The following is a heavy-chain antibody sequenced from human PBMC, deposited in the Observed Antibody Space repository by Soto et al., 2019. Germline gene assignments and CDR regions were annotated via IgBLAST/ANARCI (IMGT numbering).Heavy chain of an antibody. J-gene: IGHJ4*02. CDR1: GGSFTGYY. V-gene: IGHV4-34*01. CDR3: ARNGGNTWYYFDS. D-gene: IGHD6-13*01. CDR2: ISHSGTT. Sequence: QVQLQQWGAGLLKPSETLSLTCAVNGGSFTGYYGAWIRQSPEKGLEWIGEISHSGTTKYNPSLKSRVTISVDAAKNQCYLKLRAVTAADTGMYYCARNGGNTWYYFDSWGQGTVVSVSS.